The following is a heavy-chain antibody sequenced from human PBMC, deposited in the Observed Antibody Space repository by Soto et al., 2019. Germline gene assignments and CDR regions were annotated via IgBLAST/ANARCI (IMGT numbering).Heavy chain of an antibody. CDR3: ARGATVGTKGGSFDI. Sequence: GGSLRLSCAASGFTFRIYSMHWVRQSPGKGLEWVAVMWYDGTNKYYGESVKGRFTISRDNSENTLYLQMNSLRVEDTAVYYCARGATVGTKGGSFDIWGHRTLVTVSS. J-gene: IGHJ3*02. CDR2: MWYDGTNK. D-gene: IGHD2-15*01. CDR1: GFTFRIYS. V-gene: IGHV3-33*01.